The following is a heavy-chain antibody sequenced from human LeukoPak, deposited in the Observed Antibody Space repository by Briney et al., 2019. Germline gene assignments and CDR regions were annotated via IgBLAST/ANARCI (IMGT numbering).Heavy chain of an antibody. V-gene: IGHV3-23*01. D-gene: IGHD5-18*01. CDR3: AKDIRRGYNFGYDQFAY. CDR1: GFTFNNYA. Sequence: GGSLRLSCAASGFTFNNYAMSWVRQAPGKGLEWVSAISGSDAGTYYADSVKGRFTISRDNSKNTVSLQMNSLTAEDTALYYCAKDIRRGYNFGYDQFAYWGQGTLVTVSS. J-gene: IGHJ4*02. CDR2: ISGSDAGT.